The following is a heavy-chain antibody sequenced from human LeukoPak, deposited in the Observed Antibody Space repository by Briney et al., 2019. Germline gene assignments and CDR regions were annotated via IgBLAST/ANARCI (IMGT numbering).Heavy chain of an antibody. CDR1: GFTLTDY. V-gene: IGHV1-2*02. CDR2: IKPNSGDT. J-gene: IGHJ4*02. D-gene: IGHD4-17*01. Sequence: ASVKVSCKASGFTLTDYIHWVRQDPRQGLQWMGWIKPNSGDTDYAQKFQGRVTMTRDTSISTVYMEPSSLRSDDTAVYYCARDRGYGDREFDYWGQGTLVTVSS. CDR3: ARDRGYGDREFDY.